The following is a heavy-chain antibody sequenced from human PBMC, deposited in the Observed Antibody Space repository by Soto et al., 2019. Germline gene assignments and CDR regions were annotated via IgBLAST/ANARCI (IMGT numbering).Heavy chain of an antibody. J-gene: IGHJ6*02. V-gene: IGHV2-5*02. D-gene: IGHD2-21*02. CDR2: IYWDNDK. CDR1: GFSLSTGGVG. Sequence: QITLKESGPPLVKPTQTLTLTCTFSGFSLSTGGVGVGWIRQPPGEALEWLALIYWDNDKRYSPSLKSRLTITTDASKNPVVLTMTNMDPVDTATYYCAHSRCGGDCLQSYSSHYYYGMDVWGQGTTVTVSS. CDR3: AHSRCGGDCLQSYSSHYYYGMDV.